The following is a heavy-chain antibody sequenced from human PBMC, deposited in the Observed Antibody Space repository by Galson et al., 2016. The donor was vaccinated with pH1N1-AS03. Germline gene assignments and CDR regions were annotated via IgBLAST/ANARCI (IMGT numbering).Heavy chain of an antibody. D-gene: IGHD6-13*01. CDR3: ATNIEQRYTSKWYKFDH. CDR1: EFIFNKYA. J-gene: IGHJ4*02. Sequence: SLRLSCAGSEFIFNKYAMTWVRQAPGKGLEWVSNIHGHGGTSYYADSVRGRFTIYRDNARRSLYLQMNSLRAEDTAVYYCATNIEQRYTSKWYKFDHWGPGTLVTVSS. V-gene: IGHV3-23*01. CDR2: IHGHGGTS.